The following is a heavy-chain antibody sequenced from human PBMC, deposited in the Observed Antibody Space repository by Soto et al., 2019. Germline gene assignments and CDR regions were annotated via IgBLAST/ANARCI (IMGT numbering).Heavy chain of an antibody. CDR1: GFTFTNYW. J-gene: IGHJ5*02. Sequence: EVQLVESGGGLVQPGGSLRLSCAASGFTFTNYWMNWVRQAPGKGLEWVANIKQDGSENYYVDSVKGRFTISRDNAKNSLYLQMNCLRAEDTAVYYCARGMIIAVNWFDPWGQGTLVTVSS. D-gene: IGHD6-19*01. CDR2: IKQDGSEN. CDR3: ARGMIIAVNWFDP. V-gene: IGHV3-7*03.